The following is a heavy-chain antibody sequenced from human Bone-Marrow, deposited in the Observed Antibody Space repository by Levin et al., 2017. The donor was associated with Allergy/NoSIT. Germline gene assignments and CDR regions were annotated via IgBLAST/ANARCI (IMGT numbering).Heavy chain of an antibody. D-gene: IGHD2-2*01. CDR1: GGSISSGDYY. V-gene: IGHV4-30-4*01. Sequence: PSETLSLTCTVSGGSISSGDYYWSWIRQPPGKGLEWIGYIYYSGSTYYNPSLKSRVTISVDTSKNQFSLKLSSVTAADTAVYYCARDGGSEYQPRRDYYYYGMDVWGQGTTVTVSS. CDR2: IYYSGST. CDR3: ARDGGSEYQPRRDYYYYGMDV. J-gene: IGHJ6*02.